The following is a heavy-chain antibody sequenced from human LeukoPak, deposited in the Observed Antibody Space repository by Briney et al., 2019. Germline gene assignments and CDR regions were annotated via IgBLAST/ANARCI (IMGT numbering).Heavy chain of an antibody. Sequence: SETLSLTCTVSGGSISSYYWSWIRQPPGKGLEWIGYIYYSGSTNYNPSLKSRVTISVDTSKNQFSLKLSSVTAADTAVYYCASRRATIFGVVIPMYWGQGTLVTVSS. CDR2: IYYSGST. J-gene: IGHJ4*02. D-gene: IGHD3-3*01. CDR3: ASRRATIFGVVIPMY. V-gene: IGHV4-59*08. CDR1: GGSISSYY.